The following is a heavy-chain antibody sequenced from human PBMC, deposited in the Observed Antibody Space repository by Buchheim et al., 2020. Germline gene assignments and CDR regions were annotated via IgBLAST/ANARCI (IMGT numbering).Heavy chain of an antibody. CDR2: ISYDGSNK. Sequence: QVQLVESGGGVALPGRSLGLSCAASGFTFSSYGMHWVRQAPGKGLEWVTLISYDGSNKYYVDSVKGRFTISRDNSKNTLYLQLNSLRAEDTAVYYCAKDGAEYYDSSGHYPDYWGQGTL. D-gene: IGHD3-22*01. CDR1: GFTFSSYG. J-gene: IGHJ4*02. CDR3: AKDGAEYYDSSGHYPDY. V-gene: IGHV3-30*18.